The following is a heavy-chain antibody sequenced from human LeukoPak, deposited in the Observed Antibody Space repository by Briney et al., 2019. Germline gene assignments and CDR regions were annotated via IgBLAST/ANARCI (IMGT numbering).Heavy chain of an antibody. CDR3: ARGPGIVGATVYYYYYGMDV. D-gene: IGHD1-26*01. CDR1: GYTFTGYY. CDR2: ISAYNGNT. V-gene: IGHV1-18*04. J-gene: IGHJ6*02. Sequence: ASVKVSCKASGYTFTGYYMHWVRQAPGQGLEWMGWISAYNGNTNYAQKLQGRVTMTTDTSTSTAYMELRSLRSDDTAVYYCARGPGIVGATVYYYYYGMDVWGQGTTVTVSS.